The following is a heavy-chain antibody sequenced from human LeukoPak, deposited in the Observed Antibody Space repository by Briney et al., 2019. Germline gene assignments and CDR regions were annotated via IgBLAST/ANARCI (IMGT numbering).Heavy chain of an antibody. V-gene: IGHV3-30*18. Sequence: GGSLRLSCAASGLTFSSYGMHWVRQAPGKGLEWVAVISYNGSNKYYADSVKGRFTISRDNSKNTLYLQMSSLRAEDTAVYYCAKDVDTAMVLYCWGQGTLVTVSS. J-gene: IGHJ4*02. CDR3: AKDVDTAMVLYC. CDR2: ISYNGSNK. CDR1: GLTFSSYG. D-gene: IGHD5-18*01.